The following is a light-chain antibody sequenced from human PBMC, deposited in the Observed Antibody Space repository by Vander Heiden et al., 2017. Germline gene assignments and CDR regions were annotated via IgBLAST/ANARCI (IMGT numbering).Light chain of an antibody. V-gene: IGLV2-23*02. CDR1: SSDVGNYNL. CDR2: EVK. J-gene: IGLJ1*01. CDR3: CSYAGSSGYA. Sequence: SALTQPASVSGSPGQSITISCTGSSSDVGNYNLVSWYQQYPGKAPKLLIYEVKTRPSGISGRFSGSKSGNTASLTISGLLAEDEADYYCCSYAGSSGYAFGTGTKVTVL.